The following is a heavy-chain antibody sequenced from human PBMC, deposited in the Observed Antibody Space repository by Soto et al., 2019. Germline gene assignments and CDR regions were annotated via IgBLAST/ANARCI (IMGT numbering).Heavy chain of an antibody. CDR2: INAGNGNT. D-gene: IGHD2-2*01. J-gene: IGHJ6*03. Sequence: QVQLVQSGAEVKKPGASVKVSCKASGYTFTSYAMHWVRQAPGQRLEWMGWINAGNGNTKYSQKLQGRVTITRDTSASTAYMELSSLRSEDTAVYYCARVARSSTRGYYYYYMDVWGKGTTVTVSS. CDR1: GYTFTSYA. V-gene: IGHV1-3*01. CDR3: ARVARSSTRGYYYYYMDV.